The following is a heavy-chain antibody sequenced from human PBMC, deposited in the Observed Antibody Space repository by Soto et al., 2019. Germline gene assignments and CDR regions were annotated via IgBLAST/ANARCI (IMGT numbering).Heavy chain of an antibody. V-gene: IGHV3-30*18. CDR3: AKDQNLRYYGMDV. J-gene: IGHJ6*02. Sequence: QVQLVESGGGVVQPGRSLRLSCAASGFTFSSYGMHWVRQAPGKGLEWVAVISYDGSNKYYADSVKGRFTISRDNSKNTRYLQMNSLRAEDTAVYYCAKDQNLRYYGMDVWGQGTTVTVSS. CDR1: GFTFSSYG. D-gene: IGHD1-7*01. CDR2: ISYDGSNK.